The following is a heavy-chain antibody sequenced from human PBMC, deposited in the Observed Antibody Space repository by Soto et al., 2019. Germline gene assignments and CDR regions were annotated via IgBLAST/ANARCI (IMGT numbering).Heavy chain of an antibody. CDR2: ISWNSGTI. J-gene: IGHJ4*01. Sequence: PGGSLRLSCAASGFTFDDYAMHWVRQGPGKGLEWVSAISWNSGTIAYADSVKGRFTISRDNAKNSLYLQMNSLRVEDTALYYCAKGRTGTGKFDYWGHGTLVTVSS. CDR1: GFTFDDYA. CDR3: AKGRTGTGKFDY. V-gene: IGHV3-9*01. D-gene: IGHD1-1*01.